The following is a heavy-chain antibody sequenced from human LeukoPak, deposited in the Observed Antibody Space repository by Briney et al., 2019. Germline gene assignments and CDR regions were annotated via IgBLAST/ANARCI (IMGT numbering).Heavy chain of an antibody. Sequence: ASVKVSCKVSGYALSESSIHWVRQTPGEGFEWMGGFDPEYVETTYAQKFRGRVTMTEDTSTDTAYMELINLRSDDTAVYYCVSDRSDGGYAESNGYPTFDLWGRGTLVTVSS. CDR1: GYALSESS. CDR2: FDPEYVET. V-gene: IGHV1-24*01. J-gene: IGHJ2*01. CDR3: VSDRSDGGYAESNGYPTFDL. D-gene: IGHD5-24*01.